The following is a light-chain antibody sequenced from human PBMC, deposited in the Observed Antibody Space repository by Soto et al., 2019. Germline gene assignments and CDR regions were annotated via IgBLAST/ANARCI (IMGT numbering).Light chain of an antibody. V-gene: IGKV3-20*01. CDR1: QSLSNSF. CDR3: QQYGTSEII. CDR2: DTS. J-gene: IGKJ5*01. Sequence: IVLTQSPGTLSLSPGERATLACSASQSLSNSFIAWYQQKPGQAPRLLIYDTSSRATGIPDRFSGSGSGTDFTLTISRLEPEDFSVFYCQQYGTSEIIFGQGTRLEI.